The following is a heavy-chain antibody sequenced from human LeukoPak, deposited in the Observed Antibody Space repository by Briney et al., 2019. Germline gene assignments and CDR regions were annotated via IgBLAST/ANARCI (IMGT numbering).Heavy chain of an antibody. CDR1: GFTFSSFG. V-gene: IGHV3-30*02. J-gene: IGHJ4*02. D-gene: IGHD2-2*01. Sequence: GGSLRLSCAASGFTFSSFGMHWVRQAPGKGLEWVALIWYDGSNEYYGDSVKGPFTISRDNSKNTLYLQMNSLRAEDTAVYYCARGPGYCSSTSCSGGIVYWGQGTLVTVSS. CDR2: IWYDGSNE. CDR3: ARGPGYCSSTSCSGGIVY.